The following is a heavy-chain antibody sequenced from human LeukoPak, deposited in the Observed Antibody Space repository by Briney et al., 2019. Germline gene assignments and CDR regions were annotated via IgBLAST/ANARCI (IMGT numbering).Heavy chain of an antibody. CDR2: IWYDGSNK. J-gene: IGHJ4*02. Sequence: GGSLRLSCAASGFTFSSYGMHWDRQAPGKGLEWVAVIWYDGSNKYYADSVKGRFTISRDNSKNTLYLQMNSLRAEDTAVYYCAKDRHNHGWYGYYFDYWGQGTLVTVSS. D-gene: IGHD6-19*01. V-gene: IGHV3-30*02. CDR3: AKDRHNHGWYGYYFDY. CDR1: GFTFSSYG.